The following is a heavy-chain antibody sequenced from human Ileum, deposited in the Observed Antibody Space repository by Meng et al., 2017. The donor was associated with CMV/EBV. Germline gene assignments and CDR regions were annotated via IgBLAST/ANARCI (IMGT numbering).Heavy chain of an antibody. CDR2: IYTDGTT. D-gene: IGHD3-3*01. V-gene: IGHV3-66*02. J-gene: IGHJ4*02. Sequence: GGSLRLSCAVSGFSVATNYLSWVRQAPGKGLEWVSVIYTDGTTYYGGSVKGRFTISRDSSKDTLYLQMNNLRTEDTAMYFCARNREETIFEVITYPFDYWGQGTLVTVSS. CDR3: ARNREETIFEVITYPFDY. CDR1: GFSVATNY.